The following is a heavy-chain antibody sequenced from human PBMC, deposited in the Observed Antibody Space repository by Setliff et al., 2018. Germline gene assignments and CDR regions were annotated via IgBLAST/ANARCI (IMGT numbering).Heavy chain of an antibody. CDR3: AREGYSSGWFDY. CDR2: IKQDGSEK. J-gene: IGHJ4*02. D-gene: IGHD6-19*01. CDR1: GFTFSSYW. V-gene: IGHV3-7*01. Sequence: PGGSLRLSCAASGFTFSSYWMSWVRQAPGKGLEWVANIKQDGSEKYYADSVKGRFTISRDNSKNTLYLQMNSLRAEDTAVYYCAREGYSSGWFDYWGQGTLVTVSS.